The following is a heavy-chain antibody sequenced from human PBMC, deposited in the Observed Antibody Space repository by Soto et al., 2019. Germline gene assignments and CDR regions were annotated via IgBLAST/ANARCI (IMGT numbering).Heavy chain of an antibody. CDR1: GFTFSSYS. D-gene: IGHD3-22*01. V-gene: IGHV3-21*01. CDR2: ISSSSSYI. J-gene: IGHJ4*02. Sequence: PGGSLRLSCAASGFTFSSYSMNWVRQAPGKGLEWVSSISSSSSYIYYADSVKGRFTISRDNAKNSLYLQMNSLRAEDTAVYYCARDSFWTYYYDSSGYYYFDYWGQGTLVTVSS. CDR3: ARDSFWTYYYDSSGYYYFDY.